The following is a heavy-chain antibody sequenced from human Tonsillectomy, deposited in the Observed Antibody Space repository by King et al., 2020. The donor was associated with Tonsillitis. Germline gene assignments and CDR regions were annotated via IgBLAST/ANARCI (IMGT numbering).Heavy chain of an antibody. V-gene: IGHV3-30*04. CDR3: ARDEGVVRGVITDSNWFDT. CDR2: ISYDGSNK. D-gene: IGHD3-10*01. CDR1: GFTFSSYA. J-gene: IGHJ5*02. Sequence: VQLVESGGGVVQPGRSLRLSCAASGFTFSSYAMHWVRQAPGKGLEWVAVISYDGSNKYYADSVKGRFTISRDNSKNTRYLQMNSLRAEDTAVYYCARDEGVVRGVITDSNWFDTWGQGTLVTVSS.